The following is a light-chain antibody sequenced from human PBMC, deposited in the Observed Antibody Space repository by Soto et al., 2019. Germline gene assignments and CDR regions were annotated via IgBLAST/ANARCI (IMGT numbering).Light chain of an antibody. CDR3: QQRSNWQVT. CDR1: QSISDT. Sequence: EIVMTQSPATLSVSPGGRATLSCRASQSISDTLAWYQQKPGQAPRLLIYGASTRAPGFPARFSGSGSGTDFTLTISSLEPEDFAVYYCQQRSNWQVTFGQGTRLENK. V-gene: IGKV3-15*01. CDR2: GAS. J-gene: IGKJ5*01.